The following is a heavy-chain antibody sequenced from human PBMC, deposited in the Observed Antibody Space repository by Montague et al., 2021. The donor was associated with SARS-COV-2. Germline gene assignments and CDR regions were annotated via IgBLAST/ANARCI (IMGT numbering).Heavy chain of an antibody. CDR2: IHLYGST. CDR3: ARGLPVTTRFYYFGMDV. CDR1: GGSFSGNY. Sequence: SETLSLTCAVSGGSFSGNYWSWIRQPPGKGLEWNGEIHLYGSTNYNPYPKSRVTMSVDTSKNQFSLKLSSVTAADTAVYYCARGLPVTTRFYYFGMDVWGQGTTVTVSS. D-gene: IGHD4-11*01. J-gene: IGHJ6*02. V-gene: IGHV4-34*01.